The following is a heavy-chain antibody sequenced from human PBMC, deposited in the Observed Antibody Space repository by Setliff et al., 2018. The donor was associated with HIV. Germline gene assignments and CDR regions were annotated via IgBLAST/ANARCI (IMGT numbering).Heavy chain of an antibody. CDR2: IIPIFGTA. V-gene: IGHV1-69*13. J-gene: IGHJ6*03. Sequence: ASVKVSCKASGYIFTNYGISWVRQAPGQGLEWMGWIIPIFGTANYAQKFQGRVTITADESTSTAYMELSSLRSEDTAVYYCARSPGYSSGWTPGYYYYMDVWGKGTTVTVSS. CDR1: GYIFTNYG. D-gene: IGHD6-19*01. CDR3: ARSPGYSSGWTPGYYYYMDV.